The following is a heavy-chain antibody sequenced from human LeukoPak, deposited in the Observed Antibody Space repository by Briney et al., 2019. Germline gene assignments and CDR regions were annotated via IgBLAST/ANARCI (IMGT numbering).Heavy chain of an antibody. CDR1: GFTFSSYA. Sequence: GGSLRLSCAASGFTFSSYAMSWVRQAPGKGLEWVSAISGSGGSTYYADSVKGRFTISRDNSKNTLYLQMDSLRAEDTAVYYCATASSSSWYRSYWGQGTLVTVSS. D-gene: IGHD6-13*01. J-gene: IGHJ4*02. CDR2: ISGSGGST. CDR3: ATASSSSWYRSY. V-gene: IGHV3-23*01.